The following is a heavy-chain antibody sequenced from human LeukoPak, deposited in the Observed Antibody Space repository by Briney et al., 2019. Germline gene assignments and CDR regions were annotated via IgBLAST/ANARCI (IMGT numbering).Heavy chain of an antibody. CDR2: IYDSGIT. V-gene: IGHV4-59*01. CDR3: ARISPFSEYYFDY. CDR1: GGSLSSYY. J-gene: IGHJ4*02. D-gene: IGHD3-3*02. Sequence: SETLSLTCTVSGGSLSSYYWSWIRQPPGKGLEWIGDIYDSGITNYNPSLKSRVTISVDTSKNQLSLNLTSVTTADTAVYSCARISPFSEYYFDYWGQGTLVTVSS.